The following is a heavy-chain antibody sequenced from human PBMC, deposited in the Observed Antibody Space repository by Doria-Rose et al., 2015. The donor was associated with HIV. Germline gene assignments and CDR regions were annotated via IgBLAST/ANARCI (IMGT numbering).Heavy chain of an antibody. D-gene: IGHD6-13*01. CDR3: ARIKSSRWYHKYYFDF. V-gene: IGHV2-26*01. Sequence: KESGPVLVKPTETLTLTCTVSGVSLSSPGMGVSWIRQPPGKVLEWLANIFSDDERSYKTSLKIRLTISRGTSKSQVVLTMTDMDPVDTATYYCARIKSSRWYHKYYFDFWGQGTLVIVSA. CDR1: GVSLSSPGMG. CDR2: IFSDDER. J-gene: IGHJ4*02.